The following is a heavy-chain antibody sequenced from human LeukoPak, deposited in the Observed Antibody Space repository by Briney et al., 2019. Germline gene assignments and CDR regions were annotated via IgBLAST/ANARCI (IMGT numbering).Heavy chain of an antibody. D-gene: IGHD3-22*01. Sequence: ASVKVSCKASGYTFTGYFMHWVRQAPGQGLEWVGLINPNSGGTNYAQKFQGRVTMTRDTSISTAYMELSRLRSDDTAVYYCARVPDSSGYYNWFDPWGQGTLVTVSS. J-gene: IGHJ5*02. CDR3: ARVPDSSGYYNWFDP. V-gene: IGHV1-2*02. CDR2: INPNSGGT. CDR1: GYTFTGYF.